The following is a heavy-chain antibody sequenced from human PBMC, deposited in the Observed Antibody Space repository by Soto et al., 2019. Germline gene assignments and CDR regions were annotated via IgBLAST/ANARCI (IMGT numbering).Heavy chain of an antibody. Sequence: GSLRLSCAASGFTFSSYAMHWVRQAPGKGLEWVAVISYDGSNKYYADSVKGRFTISRDNSKNTLYLQMNSLRAEDTAVYYCARTGWDYWGQGTLVTVSS. CDR3: ARTGWDY. J-gene: IGHJ4*02. CDR2: ISYDGSNK. V-gene: IGHV3-30-3*01. CDR1: GFTFSSYA.